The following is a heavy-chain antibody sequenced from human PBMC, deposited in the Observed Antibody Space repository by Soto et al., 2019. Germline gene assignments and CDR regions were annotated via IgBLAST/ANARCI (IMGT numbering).Heavy chain of an antibody. Sequence: QVQLVESGGGVVQPGRSLRLSCAASGFTFSSYGMHWVRQAPGKGLEWVAVIWYDGSNKYYADSLKGRFTISRDNSKNKLYLQMNRLRAEDTAVYYCARDIDSGWYSPNYYYYGMDVWGQGTTVTVSS. J-gene: IGHJ6*02. V-gene: IGHV3-33*01. CDR2: IWYDGSNK. D-gene: IGHD6-19*01. CDR1: GFTFSSYG. CDR3: ARDIDSGWYSPNYYYYGMDV.